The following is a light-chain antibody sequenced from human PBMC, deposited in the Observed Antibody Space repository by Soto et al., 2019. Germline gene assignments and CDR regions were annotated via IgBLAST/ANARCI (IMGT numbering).Light chain of an antibody. CDR3: VQRTTWPWT. J-gene: IGKJ1*01. CDR2: DAS. Sequence: EIVLTQSPGTLSLSPGERATLSCRASQSVSVHLAWYQQKPGQAPRLLIYDASNRATGIPARFSGSGSGTDFTLTISSRVPEGFAVYLCVQRTTWPWTCGLGSNVEIK. V-gene: IGKV3-11*01. CDR1: QSVSVH.